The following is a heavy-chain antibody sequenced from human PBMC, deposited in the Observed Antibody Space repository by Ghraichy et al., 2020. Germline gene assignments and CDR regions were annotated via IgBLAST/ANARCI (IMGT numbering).Heavy chain of an antibody. Sequence: SETLSLTCTVSGGSISSYYWSWIRQPPGKGLEWIGYIYYSGSTNYNPSLKSRVTISVDTSKNQFSLKLSSVTAADTAVYYCARQYDSSGPPFDYWGQGTLVTVSS. J-gene: IGHJ4*02. CDR2: IYYSGST. V-gene: IGHV4-59*01. CDR3: ARQYDSSGPPFDY. CDR1: GGSISSYY. D-gene: IGHD3-22*01.